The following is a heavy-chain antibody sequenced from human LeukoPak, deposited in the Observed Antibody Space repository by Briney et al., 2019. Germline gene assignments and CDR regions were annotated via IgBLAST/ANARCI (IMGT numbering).Heavy chain of an antibody. V-gene: IGHV3-15*01. CDR1: GFTLSNAC. D-gene: IGHD1-26*01. Sequence: GGSLRLSCAASGFTLSNACMSWVRQAPGEGLEGVGRIKSKTDGGTTDYAAPVKGRFTISRDDSKNTLYLQMNSLKTEDTAVYYCTTAGNSGSYYFDYWGQGTLVTVSS. J-gene: IGHJ4*02. CDR2: IKSKTDGGTT. CDR3: TTAGNSGSYYFDY.